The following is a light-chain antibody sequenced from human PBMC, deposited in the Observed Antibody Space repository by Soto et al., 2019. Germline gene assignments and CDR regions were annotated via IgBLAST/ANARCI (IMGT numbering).Light chain of an antibody. CDR2: GAS. CDR3: QQYGTSPIT. V-gene: IGKV3-20*01. J-gene: IGKJ5*01. Sequence: EAVLTQSPGTLSLSPGERATLSCRASQSVSSRYLGWYQQKPGQAPGLLIYGASSRATGIPDRFSGSGSGTDFTLTIGRLEPEDFAVYYCQQYGTSPITFGQGTRLEIK. CDR1: QSVSSRY.